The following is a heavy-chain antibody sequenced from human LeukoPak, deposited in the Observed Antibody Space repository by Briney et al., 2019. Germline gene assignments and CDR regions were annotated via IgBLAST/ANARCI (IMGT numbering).Heavy chain of an antibody. D-gene: IGHD6-13*01. CDR1: GGSISSSSYY. J-gene: IGHJ4*02. CDR2: IYYSGST. Sequence: PSETLSLTCTVSGGSISSSSYYWGWIRQPPGKGLEWIGSIYYSGSTYYNPSLKSRVTISVDTSKNQFSLKLSSVTAADTAVYYCARLTRGGYSSSWYHPSGPDYWGQGTLVTVSP. CDR3: ARLTRGGYSSSWYHPSGPDY. V-gene: IGHV4-39*01.